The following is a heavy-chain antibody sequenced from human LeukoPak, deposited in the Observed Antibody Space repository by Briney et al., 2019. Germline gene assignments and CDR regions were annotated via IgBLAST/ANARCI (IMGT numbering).Heavy chain of an antibody. Sequence: SETLSLTCTVSDDSISHYYWSWIRQPPGKGLEWIGYIFHSGTTKFNPSLKSRVTISIDTSKHQFPLKLTSVTAADTAMYYCARCGDASAWFDPWGQGTLVTVSS. J-gene: IGHJ5*02. V-gene: IGHV4-59*01. CDR2: IFHSGTT. CDR1: DDSISHYY. CDR3: ARCGDASAWFDP. D-gene: IGHD7-27*01.